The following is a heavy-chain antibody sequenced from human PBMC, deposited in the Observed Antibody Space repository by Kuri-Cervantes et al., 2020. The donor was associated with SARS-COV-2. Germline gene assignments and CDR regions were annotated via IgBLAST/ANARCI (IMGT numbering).Heavy chain of an antibody. Sequence: LSLTCAASGFTFSSYWMSWVRQAPGKGLEWVANIKQDGSEKYYVDSVKGRFTISRDNAKNSVYLQMNSLRAEDTAVYYCARDLRLGKSLDYWGQGTLVTVSS. CDR1: GFTFSSYW. CDR2: IKQDGSEK. D-gene: IGHD3-9*01. V-gene: IGHV3-7*01. J-gene: IGHJ4*02. CDR3: ARDLRLGKSLDY.